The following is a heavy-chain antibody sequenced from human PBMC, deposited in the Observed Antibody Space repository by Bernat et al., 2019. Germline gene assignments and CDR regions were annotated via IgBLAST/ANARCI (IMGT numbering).Heavy chain of an antibody. J-gene: IGHJ4*02. Sequence: QVQLVQSGAEVKKPGASVKVSCKVSGYTLPELSIHWVRQAPGKGLEWMGGFDAEDGETIYAQKFQGRVAMTKDTYTDTDYMELSGLRSEGTDVYYCAAELFGCSGGSCYYEGGYWGQGTLVTVSS. CDR2: FDAEDGET. D-gene: IGHD2-15*01. CDR3: AAELFGCSGGSCYYEGGY. V-gene: IGHV1-24*01. CDR1: GYTLPELS.